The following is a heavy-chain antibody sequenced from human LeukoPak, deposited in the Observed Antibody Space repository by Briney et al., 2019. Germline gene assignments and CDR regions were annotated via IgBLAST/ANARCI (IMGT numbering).Heavy chain of an antibody. J-gene: IGHJ4*02. CDR1: GGPISSSSYY. Sequence: PSETLSLTCTVSGGPISSSSYYWGWIRQPPGKGLEWIGSIYYSGSTYYNPSLKSRVTISVDTSKNQFSLKLSSVTAADTAVYYCARVAYDFWSGKLFDYWGQGTLVTVSS. CDR3: ARVAYDFWSGKLFDY. CDR2: IYYSGST. V-gene: IGHV4-39*07. D-gene: IGHD3-3*01.